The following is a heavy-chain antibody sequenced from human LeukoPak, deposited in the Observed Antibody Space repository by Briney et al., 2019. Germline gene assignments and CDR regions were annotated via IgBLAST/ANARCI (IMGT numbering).Heavy chain of an antibody. CDR3: TTETYYFGAGSYHYAFDI. V-gene: IGHV3-15*01. Sequence: GGSLRLSCAASGFTFRNAWMNWVRQSPGKGLEWVGRIKSIIDGGTTDYATPVKGRFTISRDDSESTLYLQMNSLKTEDTAVYYCTTETYYFGAGSYHYAFDIWGQGTMVTVSS. CDR2: IKSIIDGGTT. J-gene: IGHJ3*02. CDR1: GFTFRNAW. D-gene: IGHD3-10*01.